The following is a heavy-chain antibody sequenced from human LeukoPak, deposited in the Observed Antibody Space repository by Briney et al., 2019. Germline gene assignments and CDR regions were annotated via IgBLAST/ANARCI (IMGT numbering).Heavy chain of an antibody. CDR1: GFTFSSYA. Sequence: GGSLRLSCAASGFTFSSYAMSWVRQAPGKGLEWVSAISGSGGSTYYADSVKGRFTISRDNSKNTLYLQMNSLRAEDTAVYYCAKLSHYYGSGSYFDYWGQGTLVTVSS. CDR2: ISGSGGST. D-gene: IGHD3-10*01. V-gene: IGHV3-23*01. CDR3: AKLSHYYGSGSYFDY. J-gene: IGHJ4*02.